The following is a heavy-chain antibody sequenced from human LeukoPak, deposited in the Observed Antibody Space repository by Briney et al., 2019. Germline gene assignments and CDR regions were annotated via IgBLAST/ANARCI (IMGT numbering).Heavy chain of an antibody. Sequence: PGRSLRPSCAASGFTFSSYGMPWVRQAPGKGLEWVAVIWYDGSNKYYADSVKGRFTISRDNSKNTLYLQMNSLRAEDTAVYYCARDLVPAAPTGYWGQGTLVTVSS. CDR2: IWYDGSNK. D-gene: IGHD2-2*01. J-gene: IGHJ4*02. CDR3: ARDLVPAAPTGY. V-gene: IGHV3-33*01. CDR1: GFTFSSYG.